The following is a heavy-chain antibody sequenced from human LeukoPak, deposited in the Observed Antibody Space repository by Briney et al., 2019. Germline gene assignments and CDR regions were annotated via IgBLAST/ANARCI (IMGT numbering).Heavy chain of an antibody. CDR2: IYSGGST. CDR1: GFTVSSDY. V-gene: IGHV3-53*01. Sequence: GGSLRLSCVASGFTVSSDYMSWVRQAPGKGLEWVSVIYSGGSTYYADSVKGRFTISRDNSKNTLYLQMNTLRAEDTAVYYCARVSGTSGLYYYYYYMDVWGKGTTVTVSS. CDR3: ARVSGTSGLYYYYYYMDV. J-gene: IGHJ6*03. D-gene: IGHD2-8*01.